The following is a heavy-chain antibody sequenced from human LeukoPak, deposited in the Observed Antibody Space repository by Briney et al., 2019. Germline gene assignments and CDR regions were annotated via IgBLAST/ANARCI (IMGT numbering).Heavy chain of an antibody. CDR1: GGSISSYY. D-gene: IGHD3-10*01. CDR2: IYTSGST. Sequence: SETPSLTCTVSGGSISSYYWSWIRQPAGKGLEWIGRIYTSGSTNYNPSLKSRVTMSVDTSKNQFSLKLSSVTAADTAVYYCARGITMVRGVFIDYWGQGTLVTVSS. CDR3: ARGITMVRGVFIDY. V-gene: IGHV4-4*07. J-gene: IGHJ4*02.